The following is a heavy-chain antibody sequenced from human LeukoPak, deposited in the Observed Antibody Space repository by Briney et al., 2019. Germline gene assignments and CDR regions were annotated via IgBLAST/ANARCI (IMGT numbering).Heavy chain of an antibody. D-gene: IGHD3-10*01. CDR1: GFAFSDYW. CDR3: TRIDGD. CDR2: IKEDGSER. Sequence: GGSLRLSCAASGFAFSDYWMVWVRQAPGKGLEWVANIKEDGSERYYVDSVKGRFTISRDNVKNSLYLQMNSLRAEDTAVYYCTRIDGDWGQGTLVTVSS. J-gene: IGHJ4*02. V-gene: IGHV3-7*01.